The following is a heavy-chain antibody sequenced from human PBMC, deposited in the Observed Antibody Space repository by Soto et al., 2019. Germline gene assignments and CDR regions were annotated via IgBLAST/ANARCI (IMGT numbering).Heavy chain of an antibody. CDR3: ARDHKGGYYYYGMDV. CDR2: ISSSGSTI. CDR1: VFTFSSYE. J-gene: IGHJ6*04. V-gene: IGHV3-48*03. Sequence: LRLSFAASVFTFSSYEMNWVRQAPGKGLEWVSYISSSGSTIYYADSVKGRFTISRDNAKNSLYLQMNSLRAEDTAVYYCARDHKGGYYYYGMDVWGKGTTVTVSS.